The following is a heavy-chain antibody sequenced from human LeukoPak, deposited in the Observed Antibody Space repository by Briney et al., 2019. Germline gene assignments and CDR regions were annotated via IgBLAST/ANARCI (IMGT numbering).Heavy chain of an antibody. J-gene: IGHJ4*02. CDR1: GFTFDDYA. V-gene: IGHV3-9*01. D-gene: IGHD6-19*01. Sequence: GRSLRLSCAASGFTFDDYAMHWVRQAPGKGLEWVSGISWNSGSIGYADSVKGRFTISRDNAKNSLYLQMNSLRAEDTAVYYCAKDYVLQWLPDYWGQGTLVTVSS. CDR3: AKDYVLQWLPDY. CDR2: ISWNSGSI.